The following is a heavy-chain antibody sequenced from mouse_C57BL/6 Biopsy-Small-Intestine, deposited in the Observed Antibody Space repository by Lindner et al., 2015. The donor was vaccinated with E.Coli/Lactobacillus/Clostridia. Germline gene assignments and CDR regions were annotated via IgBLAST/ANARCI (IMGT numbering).Heavy chain of an antibody. Sequence: VQLQESGAELVRPGTSVKVSCKASGYAFANYLIEWVKQRPGQGLEWIGVINPGSGGTAYNEKSKGKATLTSDKSSSTAYMQLISLTSEDSAVYFCATWGNFEKWGQGTTLTVTS. D-gene: IGHD4-1*01. CDR1: GYAFANYL. CDR2: INPGSGGT. J-gene: IGHJ2*01. V-gene: IGHV1-54*01. CDR3: ATWGNFEK.